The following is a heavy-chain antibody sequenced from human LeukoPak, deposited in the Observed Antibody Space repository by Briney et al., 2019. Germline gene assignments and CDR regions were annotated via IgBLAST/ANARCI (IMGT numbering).Heavy chain of an antibody. Sequence: GGSLRLSCAASGFTFSSYSMNWVRQAPGKGLEWVSSISSSSYIYYADSVKGRFTISRDNAKNSLYLQMNSLRAEDTAVYYCAREVIDPDYGAPVFDYWGQGTLVTVSS. J-gene: IGHJ4*02. CDR3: AREVIDPDYGAPVFDY. CDR1: GFTFSSYS. D-gene: IGHD4-17*01. V-gene: IGHV3-21*01. CDR2: ISSSSYI.